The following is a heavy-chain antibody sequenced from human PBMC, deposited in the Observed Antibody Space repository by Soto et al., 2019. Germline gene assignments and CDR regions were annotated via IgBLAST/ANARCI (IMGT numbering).Heavy chain of an antibody. CDR2: IYYSGST. J-gene: IGHJ1*01. D-gene: IGHD6-13*01. V-gene: IGHV4-59*01. CDR1: GGSISSYY. CDR3: ASSHSSSWYQYFQH. Sequence: TSETLSLTCTVSGGSISSYYWSWIRQPPGKGLEWIGYIYYSGSTNYNPSLKSRVTISVDTSKNQFSLKLSSVTAADTAVYYCASSHSSSWYQYFQHWGQGTLVTVSS.